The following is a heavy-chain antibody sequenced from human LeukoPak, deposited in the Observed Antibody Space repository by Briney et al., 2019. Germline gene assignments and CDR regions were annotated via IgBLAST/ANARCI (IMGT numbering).Heavy chain of an antibody. CDR3: ARSSGSYYSRIDY. J-gene: IGHJ4*02. Sequence: SETLSLTCTVSGGSISKYYWNWLRQSPGKDWSGLGSSSGSTNYNPSLKSRVTMSVDASKSQFSLNLSSVTAADTAFYYCARSSGSYYSRIDYWGQGTLVTVSS. D-gene: IGHD1-26*01. CDR1: GGSISKYY. CDR2: SSGST. V-gene: IGHV4-59*01.